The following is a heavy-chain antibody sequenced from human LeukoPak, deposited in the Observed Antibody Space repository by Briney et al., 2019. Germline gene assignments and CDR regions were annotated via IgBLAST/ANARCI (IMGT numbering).Heavy chain of an antibody. V-gene: IGHV3-33*01. Sequence: GRSLRLSCAASGFTFSSYGMHWVRQAPGKGLEWVAVIWYDGSNKYYADSVKGRFTISRDNSKNTLYLQMNSPRAEDTAVYYCARDWEPQVYYGMDVWGKGTTVTVSS. J-gene: IGHJ6*04. CDR3: ARDWEPQVYYGMDV. CDR2: IWYDGSNK. D-gene: IGHD1-26*01. CDR1: GFTFSSYG.